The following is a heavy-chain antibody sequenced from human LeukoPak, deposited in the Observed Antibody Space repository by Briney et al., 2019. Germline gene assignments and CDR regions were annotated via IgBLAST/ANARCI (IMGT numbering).Heavy chain of an antibody. CDR1: GFTFSSYA. CDR2: ISYDGSNK. J-gene: IGHJ4*02. Sequence: PGRSLRLSCAASGFTFSSYAMHWVRQAPGKGLEWVAAISYDGSNKYYADSVKGRFTISRDNSKNTLYLQMNSLTAEDTAIYYCAKATGTLGNWGQGTLVTVSS. V-gene: IGHV3-30*04. D-gene: IGHD1-1*01. CDR3: AKATGTLGN.